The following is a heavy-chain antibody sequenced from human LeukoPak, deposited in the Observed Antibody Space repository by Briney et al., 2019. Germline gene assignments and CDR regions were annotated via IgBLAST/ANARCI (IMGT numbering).Heavy chain of an antibody. CDR2: IDWDDDK. CDR3: ARDRQSGPFDY. CDR1: GFSLSTSGMR. V-gene: IGHV2-70*04. J-gene: IGHJ4*02. Sequence: SGPTLVNPTQPLTLTCTFPGFSLSTSGMRVSWIRQPPVKALEWLARIDWDDDKFYITSLKTRLTISKDTSKNQVVLTMTNMDPVDTATYYCARDRQSGPFDYWGQGTLVTVSS.